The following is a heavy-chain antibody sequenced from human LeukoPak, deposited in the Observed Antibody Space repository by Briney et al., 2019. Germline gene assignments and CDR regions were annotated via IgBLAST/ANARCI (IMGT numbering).Heavy chain of an antibody. D-gene: IGHD2-21*02. V-gene: IGHV3-21*01. CDR1: GFTFTSYS. J-gene: IGHJ1*01. Sequence: SGGSLRLSCAASGFTFTSYSMAWLRQAPGKGLELVASISRSSSYIYYTDAVKGRFTISRDNAKTSVYLQMNRLRADDTAVYFCARDSWGGDSAEYFQHWGQGSLVVVSS. CDR3: ARDSWGGDSAEYFQH. CDR2: ISRSSSYI.